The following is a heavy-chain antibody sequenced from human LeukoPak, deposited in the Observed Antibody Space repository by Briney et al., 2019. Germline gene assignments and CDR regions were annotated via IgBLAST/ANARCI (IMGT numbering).Heavy chain of an antibody. J-gene: IGHJ4*02. CDR1: GASISNYY. Sequence: PSETLSLTCSVSGASISNYYWSWIRQPAGKGLEFIGLFYNSGSTNCNPSLKSRVTISVDRSKNQFSLKLSSVTAADTAVYYCARGIAAAGTGGFDYWGQRTLVTVSS. CDR3: ARGIAAAGTGGFDY. V-gene: IGHV4-4*07. CDR2: FYNSGST. D-gene: IGHD6-13*01.